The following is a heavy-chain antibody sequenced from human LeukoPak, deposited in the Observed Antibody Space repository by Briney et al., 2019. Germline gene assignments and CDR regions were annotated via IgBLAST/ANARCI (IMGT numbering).Heavy chain of an antibody. J-gene: IGHJ5*02. CDR2: MNPNSGNT. Sequence: ASVKVSCKASGYTFTSYDINWVRQATGQGLEWMGWMNPNSGNTGYAQKFQGRVTMTRNTSISTAYMELSSLRSEDTAVYYCARDKYNAVTATNWFDPWGQGTLVTVSS. D-gene: IGHD2-21*02. CDR1: GYTFTSYD. V-gene: IGHV1-8*01. CDR3: ARDKYNAVTATNWFDP.